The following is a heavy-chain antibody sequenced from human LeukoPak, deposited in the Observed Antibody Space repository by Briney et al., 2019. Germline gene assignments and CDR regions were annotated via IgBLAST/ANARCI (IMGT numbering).Heavy chain of an antibody. D-gene: IGHD5-12*01. Sequence: SGGSLRLSCAVSGFTVSNNYMSWVRQAPGKGLEWVSVIYSGGNTYYADSVRGRFTISRDNSKNTLYLQMNSLRVEDTAVYYCARDRAGGYDVFDYWGQGTLVTVPS. CDR1: GFTVSNNY. J-gene: IGHJ4*02. V-gene: IGHV3-53*01. CDR3: ARDRAGGYDVFDY. CDR2: IYSGGNT.